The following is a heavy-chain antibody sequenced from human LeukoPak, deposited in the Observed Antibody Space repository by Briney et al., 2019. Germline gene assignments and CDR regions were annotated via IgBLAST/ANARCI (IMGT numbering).Heavy chain of an antibody. CDR3: AKGKVVTGIDY. Sequence: PGGSLRLSCAASGFTFSSYAMTWVRQAPGKGLEWVSVISGRGGSTYYADSVKGRFTISRDNSKNTLFLQMNSLRAEDTAVYYCAKGKVVTGIDYWGQGTLVTVSS. CDR1: GFTFSSYA. V-gene: IGHV3-23*01. CDR2: ISGRGGST. D-gene: IGHD2-21*02. J-gene: IGHJ4*02.